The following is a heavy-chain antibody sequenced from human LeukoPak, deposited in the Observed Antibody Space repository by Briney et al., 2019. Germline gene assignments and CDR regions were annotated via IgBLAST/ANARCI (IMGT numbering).Heavy chain of an antibody. Sequence: SETLSLTCTVSGGSITSGPYYWSWIRQPAGKGLEWIGRIYTSGSTSYNPSLKSRVTISVDTSKNQFSLRLSSMTAADTAVYYCARVTGYMIEDYFDYWGQGTLVTVSS. CDR1: GGSITSGPYY. CDR2: IYTSGST. D-gene: IGHD3-22*01. CDR3: ARVTGYMIEDYFDY. V-gene: IGHV4-61*02. J-gene: IGHJ4*02.